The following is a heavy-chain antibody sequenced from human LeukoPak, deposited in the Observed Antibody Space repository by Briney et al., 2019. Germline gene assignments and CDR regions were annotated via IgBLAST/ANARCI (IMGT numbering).Heavy chain of an antibody. J-gene: IGHJ3*02. Sequence: SETLSLTCTLSAGSISSGSYYWSWIRQPAGKGLEWIGRIYTSGSTNYNPSLKSRVTISVDTSKNQFSLKLSSVTAADTAVYYCARRWMATIDAFDIWGQGTMVTVSS. CDR3: ARRWMATIDAFDI. CDR2: IYTSGST. CDR1: AGSISSGSYY. D-gene: IGHD5-24*01. V-gene: IGHV4-61*02.